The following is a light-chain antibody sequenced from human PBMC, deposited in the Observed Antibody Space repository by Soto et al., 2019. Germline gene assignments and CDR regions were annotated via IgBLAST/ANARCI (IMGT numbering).Light chain of an antibody. J-gene: IGKJ1*01. CDR2: AAS. V-gene: IGKV1-39*01. CDR1: QTINNY. Sequence: DIQMTQSPSSLSTSVGDRVTITCRTSQTINNYLNWYQQKPGKAPRLQIYAASTLQSGVPSRFTGSGSGTDFTLTISSLQPEDFATYYWQQSYTTPRTFGQGTKVEIK. CDR3: QQSYTTPRT.